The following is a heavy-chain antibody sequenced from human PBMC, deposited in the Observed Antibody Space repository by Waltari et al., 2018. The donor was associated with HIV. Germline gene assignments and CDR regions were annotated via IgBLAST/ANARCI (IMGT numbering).Heavy chain of an antibody. CDR3: ARDPVDSSGYYYDY. Sequence: QVQLVQSGAEVKKPGSSVKVSCKASGGTFSSYAISWVRQAPGQGLEWMGGIIPIFGTGNHGQKFQGRGTITADESTSTAYRELRSLRSEDTAVYYCARDPVDSSGYYYDYWGQGTLVTVSS. CDR1: GGTFSSYA. V-gene: IGHV1-69*01. CDR2: IIPIFGTG. D-gene: IGHD3-22*01. J-gene: IGHJ4*02.